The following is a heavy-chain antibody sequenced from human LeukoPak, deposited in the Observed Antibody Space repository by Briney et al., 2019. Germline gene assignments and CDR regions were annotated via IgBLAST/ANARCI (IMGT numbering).Heavy chain of an antibody. D-gene: IGHD6-13*01. Sequence: GGSLRLSCAASGFTFDDYAMDWVRHAPGKGVEWVSGIRWNSGSIGYADSVKGRFTISRDNAKNSLYLQMNSLRAEDTALYYCAKDMRRYSSSSVGQHWGQGTLVTVSS. CDR2: IRWNSGSI. CDR3: AKDMRRYSSSSVGQH. CDR1: GFTFDDYA. J-gene: IGHJ1*01. V-gene: IGHV3-9*01.